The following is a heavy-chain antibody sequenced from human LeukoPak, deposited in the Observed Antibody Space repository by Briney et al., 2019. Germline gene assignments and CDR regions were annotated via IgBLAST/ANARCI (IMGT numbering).Heavy chain of an antibody. CDR1: GGSISSGGYY. CDR3: ARAPGRFLGDYYYYMDV. CDR2: IYHSGST. D-gene: IGHD3-3*01. Sequence: PSQTLSLTCTVSGGSISSGGYYWSWIRQPPGKGLEWIGYIYHSGSTYYNPSLKSRVTISVDRSKNQFSLKLSSVTAADTAVYYCARAPGRFLGDYYYYMDVWGQGTLVTVSS. V-gene: IGHV4-30-2*01. J-gene: IGHJ6*03.